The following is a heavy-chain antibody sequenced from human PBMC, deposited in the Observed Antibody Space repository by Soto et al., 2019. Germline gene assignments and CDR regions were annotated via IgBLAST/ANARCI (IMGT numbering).Heavy chain of an antibody. CDR2: IYPGDSDT. Sequence: GESLKISCKGSGYSFTSYWIGWVRQMPGKGLEWMGIIYPGDSDTIYSLSFQGQVTISADKSISTAYLQWSSLKASDTAMYYCARHGIRWPGPRGYYYGMDVWGQGTTVTVSS. J-gene: IGHJ6*02. V-gene: IGHV5-51*01. CDR3: ARHGIRWPGPRGYYYGMDV. CDR1: GYSFTSYW. D-gene: IGHD3-16*01.